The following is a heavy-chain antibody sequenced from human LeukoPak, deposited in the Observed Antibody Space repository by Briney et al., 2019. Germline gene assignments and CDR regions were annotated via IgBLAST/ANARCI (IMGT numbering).Heavy chain of an antibody. CDR3: SHEKRGYSYGNWFDP. CDR2: IYWNDDK. V-gene: IGHV2-5*01. J-gene: IGHJ5*02. Sequence: SGPKLVKNTPTHTLTCTFSGLSRSTRGLGVGWIRQPPGKALGWLDVIYWNDDKRNSSSLKSRLTITKDTSKNQVVLTMTNMDPVDTATYYCSHEKRGYSYGNWFDPWGQGTLVTVSS. D-gene: IGHD5-18*01. CDR1: GLSRSTRGLG.